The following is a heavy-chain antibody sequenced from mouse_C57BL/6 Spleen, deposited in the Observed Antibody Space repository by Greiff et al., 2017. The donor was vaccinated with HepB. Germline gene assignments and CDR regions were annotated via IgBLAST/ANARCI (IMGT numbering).Heavy chain of an antibody. Sequence: ESGPGLVKPSQSLSLTCSVTGYSITSGYYWNWIRQFPGNKLEWMGYISYDGSNNYNPSLKNRISITRYTSKHQFFLKLNSVTTEDTATYYCAFYYGSSYYYAMDYWGQGTSVTVSS. J-gene: IGHJ4*01. CDR1: GYSITSGYY. CDR3: AFYYGSSYYYAMDY. V-gene: IGHV3-6*01. CDR2: ISYDGSN. D-gene: IGHD1-1*01.